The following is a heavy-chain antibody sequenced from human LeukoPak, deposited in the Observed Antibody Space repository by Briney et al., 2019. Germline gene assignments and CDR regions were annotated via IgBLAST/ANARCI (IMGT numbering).Heavy chain of an antibody. D-gene: IGHD2-21*01. CDR1: GYTFTSYS. V-gene: IGHV7-4-1*02. CDR2: INTNTGNP. J-gene: IGHJ6*03. Sequence: GASVKVSCKASGYTFTSYSMNWVRQAPGQGLEWMGWINTNTGNPTYAQGFTGRFVFSLDTSVSTAYLQITSLKAEDTAVYYCARVGIPQFYYYMDVWGKGTTVTVSS. CDR3: ARVGIPQFYYYMDV.